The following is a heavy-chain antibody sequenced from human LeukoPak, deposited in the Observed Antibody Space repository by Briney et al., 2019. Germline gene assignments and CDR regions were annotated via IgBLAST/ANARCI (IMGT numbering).Heavy chain of an antibody. CDR3: ARDLGYGDIYYYGMDV. J-gene: IGHJ6*02. D-gene: IGHD4-17*01. Sequence: LETLSLTCTVSGGSISSYYWSWIRQPAGKGLEWIGRIYTSGSTNYNPSLKSRVAMSVDTSKNQFSLKLSSVTAADTAVYYCARDLGYGDIYYYGMDVWGQGTTVTVSS. CDR2: IYTSGST. V-gene: IGHV4-4*07. CDR1: GGSISSYY.